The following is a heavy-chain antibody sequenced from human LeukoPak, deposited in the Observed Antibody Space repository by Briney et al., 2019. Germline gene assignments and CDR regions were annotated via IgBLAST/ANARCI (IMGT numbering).Heavy chain of an antibody. CDR1: DYTFSSYG. CDR3: ASSSGALGFGELLFF. Sequence: GASVKVSCKASDYTFSSYGISWVRQAPGQGLEWMGWISAYTGNTNYAQKLQGRVTMTTDTSTSTAYMELRSLRSDDTAVYYCASSSGALGFGELLFFWGQGTLVTVSS. J-gene: IGHJ4*02. CDR2: ISAYTGNT. V-gene: IGHV1-18*01. D-gene: IGHD3-10*01.